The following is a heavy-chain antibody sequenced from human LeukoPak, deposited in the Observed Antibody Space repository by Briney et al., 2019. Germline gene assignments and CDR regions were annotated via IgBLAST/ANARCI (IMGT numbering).Heavy chain of an antibody. Sequence: SETLSLTCAVYGGSFSGYYWSWIRQPPGKGLERIGEINHSGSTNYNPSLKSRVTISVDTSKNQFSLKLSSVTAADTAVYYCAEYYDSSGYYFDYWGQGTLVTVSS. J-gene: IGHJ4*02. CDR2: INHSGST. D-gene: IGHD3-22*01. V-gene: IGHV4-34*01. CDR3: AEYYDSSGYYFDY. CDR1: GGSFSGYY.